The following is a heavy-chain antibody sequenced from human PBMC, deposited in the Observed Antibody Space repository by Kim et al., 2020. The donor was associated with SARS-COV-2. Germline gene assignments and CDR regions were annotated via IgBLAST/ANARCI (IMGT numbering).Heavy chain of an antibody. CDR1: GFTFSSYA. CDR2: ISGSGIRT. D-gene: IGHD2-21*02. J-gene: IGHJ6*02. Sequence: GGSLRLSCAASGFTFSSYAMSWVRQAPGKGLELVSGISGSGIRTYYAASVKGRFTVSRDNSKSALYLQMHSLRGEDTATYFCAKMKEGTVLDDYYYGMDGWGQGTAVTVSS. V-gene: IGHV3-23*01. CDR3: AKMKEGTVLDDYYYGMDG.